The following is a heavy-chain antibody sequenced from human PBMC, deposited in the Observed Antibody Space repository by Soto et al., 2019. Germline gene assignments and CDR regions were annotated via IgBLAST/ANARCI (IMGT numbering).Heavy chain of an antibody. CDR1: GVSFNDYY. CDR2: VFYSGIS. Sequence: QVQLQESGPGLVKASETLSLSCSVSGVSFNDYYWAWLRQPPGKGLEWIGYVFYSGISNHSPSLLSRVTISVDTSKNQYSLKLNSVTAADTAVYYCAGGSSGSPPFGSWGRGTLVSVSA. D-gene: IGHD3-10*01. V-gene: IGHV4-59*01. CDR3: AGGSSGSPPFGS. J-gene: IGHJ4*01.